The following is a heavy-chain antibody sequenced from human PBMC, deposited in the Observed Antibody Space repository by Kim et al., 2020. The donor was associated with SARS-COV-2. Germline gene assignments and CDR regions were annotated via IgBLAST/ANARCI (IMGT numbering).Heavy chain of an antibody. CDR3: AKDWSPFFTTYGMDV. D-gene: IGHD3-22*01. Sequence: DSVKGRFTSSRDNSKNTLYLQMNSLRAEDTAVYYCAKDWSPFFTTYGMDVWGQGTTVTVSS. V-gene: IGHV3-30*02. J-gene: IGHJ6*02.